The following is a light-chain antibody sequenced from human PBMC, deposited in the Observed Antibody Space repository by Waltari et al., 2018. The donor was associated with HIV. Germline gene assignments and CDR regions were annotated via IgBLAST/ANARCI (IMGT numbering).Light chain of an antibody. CDR3: CSYAGSRTFVV. Sequence: QSALTQPASVSGSPGQSITIPCPGTSSDVGSFNLSHLYQQRPGKAPNLMIYEVSKRPSGVSNRFSGSKSGNTASLTLSGLQAEDEADYYCCSYAGSRTFVVLGGGTKLTVL. CDR1: SSDVGSFNL. V-gene: IGLV2-23*02. CDR2: EVS. J-gene: IGLJ2*01.